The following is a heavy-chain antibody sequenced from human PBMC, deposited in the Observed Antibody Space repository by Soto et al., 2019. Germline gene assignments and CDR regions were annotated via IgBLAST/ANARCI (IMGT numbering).Heavy chain of an antibody. CDR2: IYYSGST. Sequence: QVQLQESGPGLVKPSQTLSLTCTVSGGSISSGVYYWRWIRQHQGKGLEGIGYIYYSGSTYYNPSLNSRVTISVDTSKVQFSLKLSSVTAADTAVYYCARDQGWFGEDGGYFDYWGQGTLVTVSS. CDR3: ARDQGWFGEDGGYFDY. V-gene: IGHV4-31*03. D-gene: IGHD3-10*01. J-gene: IGHJ4*02. CDR1: GGSISSGVYY.